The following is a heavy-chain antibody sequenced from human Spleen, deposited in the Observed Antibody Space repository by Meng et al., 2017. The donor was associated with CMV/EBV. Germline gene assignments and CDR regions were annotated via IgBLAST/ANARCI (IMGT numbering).Heavy chain of an antibody. V-gene: IGHV4-61*01. J-gene: IGHJ4*02. D-gene: IGHD6-25*01. CDR2: IYYSGST. CDR1: GDSVNNRNYY. CDR3: ARMQRGHYYFDY. Sequence: SETLSLTCTVSGDSVNNRNYYWSWIRQPPGKGLEWIGYIYYSGSTNYNPSLKSRVTISVDTSKNQFSLKLSSVTAADTAVYYCARMQRGHYYFDYWGQGTLVTVSS.